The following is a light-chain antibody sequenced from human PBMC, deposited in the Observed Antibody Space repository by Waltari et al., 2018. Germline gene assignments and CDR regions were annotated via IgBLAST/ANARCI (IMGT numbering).Light chain of an antibody. Sequence: EIVLTQSPATLSLSPGERATLSCRASQSVSSYLAWYQQKPGHVPRLLIYDASNRATGIPARFSGSGSGTDFTLTISSLEPEDFAVYYCQQRTNWPRGTFGQGTRLEIK. J-gene: IGKJ5*01. V-gene: IGKV3-11*01. CDR2: DAS. CDR3: QQRTNWPRGT. CDR1: QSVSSY.